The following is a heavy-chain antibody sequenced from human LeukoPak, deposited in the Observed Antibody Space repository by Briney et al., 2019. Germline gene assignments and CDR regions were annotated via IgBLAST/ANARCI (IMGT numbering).Heavy chain of an antibody. Sequence: PSQTLSLTCAVSGGSISSGGYSWSWIRQPPGKGLEWIGYIYHSGSTYYNPSLKSRVTISVDRSKNQFSLKLSSVTAADTAVYYCAAAFGGVTKIDYWGQGTLVTVSS. CDR2: IYHSGST. J-gene: IGHJ4*02. CDR1: GGSISSGGYS. D-gene: IGHD3-16*01. V-gene: IGHV4-30-2*01. CDR3: AAAFGGVTKIDY.